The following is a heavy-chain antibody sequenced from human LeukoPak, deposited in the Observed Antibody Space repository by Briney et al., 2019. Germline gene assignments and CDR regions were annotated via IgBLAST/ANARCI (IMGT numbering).Heavy chain of an antibody. CDR3: ARDPVPVPATGELQGNFDY. D-gene: IGHD2-2*01. CDR2: ISYDGSNK. J-gene: IGHJ4*02. V-gene: IGHV3-30-3*01. CDR1: GFTFSRYA. Sequence: SGGSLRLSCAASGFTFSRYAMHGVRQAPGKGLKGVAVISYDGSNKYYADSVKGRFTIARDNSKNTLYLQMNSLRAEDTSVYYCARDPVPVPATGELQGNFDYWGPGTLVTVSS.